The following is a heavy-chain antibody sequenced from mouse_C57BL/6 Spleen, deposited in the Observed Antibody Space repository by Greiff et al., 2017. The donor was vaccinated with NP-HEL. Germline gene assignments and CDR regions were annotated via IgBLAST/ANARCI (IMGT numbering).Heavy chain of an antibody. Sequence: EVQVVESGGGLVQPGGSLSLSCAASGFTFTDYYMSWVRQPPGKALEWLGFIRNKANGYTTEYSASVKGRFTISRDNSQSILYLQMNALRAEDSATYYCARYLSSPYAMDYWGQGTSVTVSS. D-gene: IGHD1-1*01. CDR2: IRNKANGYTT. J-gene: IGHJ4*01. CDR3: ARYLSSPYAMDY. V-gene: IGHV7-3*01. CDR1: GFTFTDYY.